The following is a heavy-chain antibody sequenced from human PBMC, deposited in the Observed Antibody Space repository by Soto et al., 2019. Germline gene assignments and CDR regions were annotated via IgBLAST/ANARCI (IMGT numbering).Heavy chain of an antibody. D-gene: IGHD2-8*01. V-gene: IGHV4-61*01. CDR1: GGSVSSGSYY. Sequence: SETLSLTCTVSGGSVSSGSYYWSWIRQPPGKGLEWIGYIYYSGSTNYNPSLKSRVTISVDTSKNQFSLKLSSVTAADTAVYFCALDTKGYFTNGVCSEYYYYGMDVWGQGTTVTVSS. J-gene: IGHJ6*02. CDR3: ALDTKGYFTNGVCSEYYYYGMDV. CDR2: IYYSGST.